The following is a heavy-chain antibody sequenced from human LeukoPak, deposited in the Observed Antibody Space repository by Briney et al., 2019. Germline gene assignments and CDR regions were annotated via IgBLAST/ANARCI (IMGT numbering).Heavy chain of an antibody. CDR3: ARDGDSGYYGFDY. CDR1: GGSISSYY. CDR2: IYYSGST. J-gene: IGHJ4*02. Sequence: PSETLSLTCTVSGGSISSYYWSWIRQPPGKGLEWIGYIYYSGSTNYNPSLKSRVTISVDTSKNQFSLKLSSVTAADTAVYYCARDGDSGYYGFDYWGQGTLVTVSS. D-gene: IGHD3-22*01. V-gene: IGHV4-59*01.